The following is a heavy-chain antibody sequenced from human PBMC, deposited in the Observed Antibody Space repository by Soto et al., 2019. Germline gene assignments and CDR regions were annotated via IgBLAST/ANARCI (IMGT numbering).Heavy chain of an antibody. CDR2: ISGSGGST. D-gene: IGHD2-2*01. J-gene: IGHJ5*02. CDR3: AKVRRTDGDP. CDR1: GFTFRSFA. V-gene: IGHV3-23*01. Sequence: EVQLLESGGGLVQPGGSLRLSWAASGFTFRSFAISGSPQAPGKGLEWVSAISGSGGSTNSAASVKGRFTISRDNSKNTLYLQMNSLRAEDTAVYYCAKVRRTDGDPWGQGTLVTVSS.